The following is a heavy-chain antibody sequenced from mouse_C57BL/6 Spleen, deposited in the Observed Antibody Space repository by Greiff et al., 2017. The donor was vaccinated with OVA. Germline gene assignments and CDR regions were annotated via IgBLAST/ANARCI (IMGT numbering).Heavy chain of an antibody. Sequence: QVQLKQPGAELVKPGASVKVSCKASGYTFTSYWMHWVKQRPGQGLEWIGRIHPSDSDTNYNQKFKGKATLTVDKSSSTAYMQLSSLTSEDSAVYYCAIYYGYSYWYFDVWGTGTTVTVSS. CDR1: GYTFTSYW. D-gene: IGHD2-2*01. J-gene: IGHJ1*03. CDR3: AIYYGYSYWYFDV. V-gene: IGHV1-74*01. CDR2: IHPSDSDT.